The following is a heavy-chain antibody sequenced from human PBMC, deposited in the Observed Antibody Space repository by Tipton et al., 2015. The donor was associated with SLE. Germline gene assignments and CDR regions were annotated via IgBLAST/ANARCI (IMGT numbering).Heavy chain of an antibody. CDR3: ARAILGPGATWSFYYGMDV. V-gene: IGHV4-39*07. J-gene: IGHJ6*02. CDR2: VYYNGNT. D-gene: IGHD3-3*01. CDR1: GGSIRGSSYY. Sequence: TLSLTCSVSGGSIRGSSYYWGWIRQPPGRGLEWIGSVYYNGNTHYNASLKSRVTISVDTSNNQFSLRLRSVTAADTAVYYCARAILGPGATWSFYYGMDVWGQGTTVTVSS.